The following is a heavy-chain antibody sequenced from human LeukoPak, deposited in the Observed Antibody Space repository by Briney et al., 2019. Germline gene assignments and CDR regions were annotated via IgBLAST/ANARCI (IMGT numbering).Heavy chain of an antibody. J-gene: IGHJ4*02. CDR1: GYTFTSYD. CDR2: MNPNSGYT. Sequence: ASVKVSCKASGYTFTSYDINWVRQATGQGLEWMGWMNPNSGYTGYAQKFQGRVTMTRNTSISTTYMEPSSLRSEDTAVYYCARGSAGVLLWVYWGQGTLVTVSS. D-gene: IGHD3-10*01. V-gene: IGHV1-8*01. CDR3: ARGSAGVLLWVY.